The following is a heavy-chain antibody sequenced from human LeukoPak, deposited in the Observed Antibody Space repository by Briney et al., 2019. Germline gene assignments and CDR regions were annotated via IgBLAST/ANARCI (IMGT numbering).Heavy chain of an antibody. V-gene: IGHV1-2*02. CDR2: INPNSGGT. J-gene: IGHJ3*02. CDR1: GYTFAGYY. D-gene: IGHD3-3*01. Sequence: ASVKVSCKASGYTFAGYYMHWVRQAPGQGLEWMGWINPNSGGTNYAQKFQGRVTMTRDTSISTAYMELSRLRSDDTAVYYCASFKFVLRFLEWLLRDDAFDIWGQGTMVTVSS. CDR3: ASFKFVLRFLEWLLRDDAFDI.